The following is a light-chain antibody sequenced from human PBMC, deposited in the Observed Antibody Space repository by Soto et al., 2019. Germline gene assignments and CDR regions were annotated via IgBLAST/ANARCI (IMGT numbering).Light chain of an antibody. J-gene: IGLJ2*01. CDR2: LDN. CDR3: AAWDASLSGVV. V-gene: IGLV1-47*01. Sequence: QSVLTQPPSASGPPGQRVAISCAGTSFNIGGQYVYWYQQLPGTAPKLLIFLDNQRPSGVPDRFSGSKSGTSASLAISGLRSEDEADYYCAAWDASLSGVVFGGGTKLTVL. CDR1: SFNIGGQY.